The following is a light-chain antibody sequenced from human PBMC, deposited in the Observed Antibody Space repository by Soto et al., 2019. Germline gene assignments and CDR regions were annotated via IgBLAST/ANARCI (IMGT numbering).Light chain of an antibody. CDR3: QQYDSSPLT. Sequence: DIEMTQSPSTLSSSVGDRVTLTCRASQSISSWLAWYQQKPWKAPKLLIYDESSWASGVPSRFSGSRSGTEFTLTISSLEPDDVATYYCQQYDSSPLTFGQGTNVEIK. V-gene: IGKV1-5*01. J-gene: IGKJ1*01. CDR1: QSISSW. CDR2: DES.